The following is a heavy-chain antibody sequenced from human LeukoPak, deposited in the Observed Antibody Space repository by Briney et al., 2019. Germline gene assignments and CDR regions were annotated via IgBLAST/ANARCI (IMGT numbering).Heavy chain of an antibody. CDR1: GGTFSSYA. V-gene: IGHV1-69*06. D-gene: IGHD1-7*01. CDR3: ATGYLELRGSLDY. Sequence: SVKVSCKASGGTFSSYAISWVRQAPGQGLEWMGGIIPIFGTAIYAQKFQGRVTMTEDTSTDTAYMELSSLRSEDTAVYYCATGYLELRGSLDYWGQGTLVTVSS. CDR2: IIPIFGTA. J-gene: IGHJ4*02.